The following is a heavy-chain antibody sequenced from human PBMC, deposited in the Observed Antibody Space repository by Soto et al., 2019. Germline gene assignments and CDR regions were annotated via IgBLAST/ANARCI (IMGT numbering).Heavy chain of an antibody. Sequence: QQQLQESGSGLVKPSQTLSLTCAVSGGSISSGGYSWSWIRQPPGKGLEWIGYIYHSGSTYYNPSLKSRVTISVDRSKNQFSLTLSSVTAADTAVYYCAILRSGWGIDYWGQGTLVTVSS. CDR2: IYHSGST. D-gene: IGHD6-19*01. CDR1: GGSISSGGYS. CDR3: AILRSGWGIDY. J-gene: IGHJ4*02. V-gene: IGHV4-30-2*01.